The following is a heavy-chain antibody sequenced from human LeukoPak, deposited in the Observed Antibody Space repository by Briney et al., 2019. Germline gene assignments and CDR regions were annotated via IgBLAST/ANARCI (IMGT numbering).Heavy chain of an antibody. D-gene: IGHD3-3*01. Sequence: KGLEWFSAISGSGGSTYYADSVKGRFTISRDNSKNTLYLQMNSLRAEDTAVYYCAKGNGVFDIWGQGTMVTVSS. CDR2: ISGSGGST. V-gene: IGHV3-23*01. CDR3: AKGNGVFDI. J-gene: IGHJ3*02.